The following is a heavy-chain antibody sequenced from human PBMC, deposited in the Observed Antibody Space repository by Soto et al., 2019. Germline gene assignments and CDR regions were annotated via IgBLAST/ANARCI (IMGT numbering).Heavy chain of an antibody. J-gene: IGHJ4*02. CDR3: ARFAPYCSGGSCYDDY. D-gene: IGHD2-15*01. V-gene: IGHV3-11*01. CDR1: GFTFSDYY. Sequence: QVQLVESGGGLVKPGGSLRLSCAASGFTFSDYYMSWIRQAPGKGLECISYISSSGDTIYYAESVKGRFTISRDNAKNLLYLQVNSLRAEDTAVYYCARFAPYCSGGSCYDDYWGQGTLVTVSS. CDR2: ISSSGDTI.